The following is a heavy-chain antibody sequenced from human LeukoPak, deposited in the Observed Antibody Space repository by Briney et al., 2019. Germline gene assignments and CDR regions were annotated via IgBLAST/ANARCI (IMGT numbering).Heavy chain of an antibody. D-gene: IGHD4-17*01. CDR2: IYYSGST. Sequence: PSETLSLTCALSGGSINTNDYYWGWIRQPPGKGLEWIGSIYYSGSTHYNPSLESRVTIFVDTSKNQFSLKLTSVAAADTAVYYCARRGGTLRGNAFDMWGQGTMVTVSS. V-gene: IGHV4-39*01. CDR3: ARRGGTLRGNAFDM. CDR1: GGSINTNDYY. J-gene: IGHJ3*02.